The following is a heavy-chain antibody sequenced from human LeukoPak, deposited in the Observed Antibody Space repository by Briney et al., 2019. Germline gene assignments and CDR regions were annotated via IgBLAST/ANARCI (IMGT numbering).Heavy chain of an antibody. D-gene: IGHD6-19*01. CDR1: GFTFSSYG. CDR2: IRYDGSNK. V-gene: IGHV3-30*02. Sequence: GGSLRLSCAASGFTFSSYGMHWVRQAPGKGLEWVAFIRYDGSNKYYADSVKGRFTISRDNAKNTLYLQMNSLRAEDTAVYYCAKDSGAIAVAGDFDYWGQGTLVTVSS. CDR3: AKDSGAIAVAGDFDY. J-gene: IGHJ4*02.